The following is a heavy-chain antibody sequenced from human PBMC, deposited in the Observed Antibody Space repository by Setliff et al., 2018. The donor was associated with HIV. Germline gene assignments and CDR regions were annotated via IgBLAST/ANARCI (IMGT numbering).Heavy chain of an antibody. CDR1: GGSISSDY. J-gene: IGHJ6*03. V-gene: IGHV4-4*07. D-gene: IGHD2-15*01. CDR2: VYISGST. CDR3: ARVLTVGDCSAGSCYSRAYYYYHMDV. Sequence: SETLSLTCTVSGGSISSDYWSWIRQPAGKGLEWIGRVYISGSTNYSPSLRSRVTMSVDTSKNQVSLKLSSVTAADTAVYYCARVLTVGDCSAGSCYSRAYYYYHMDVWGKGTAVTVSS.